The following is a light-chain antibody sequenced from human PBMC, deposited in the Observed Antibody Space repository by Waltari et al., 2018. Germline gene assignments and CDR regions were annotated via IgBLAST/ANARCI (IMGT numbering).Light chain of an antibody. V-gene: IGKV1-33*01. CDR3: QQYDSLPGT. Sequence: DITMTQSQSSLSASAGDRVTITCQASRDITSYLNWYQQKPEKAPQLLIYDASNLETGVPSRFSGSGSGTYFTFTISSLQPEDVATYYCQQYDSLPGTFGGGTKVEIK. J-gene: IGKJ4*01. CDR1: RDITSY. CDR2: DAS.